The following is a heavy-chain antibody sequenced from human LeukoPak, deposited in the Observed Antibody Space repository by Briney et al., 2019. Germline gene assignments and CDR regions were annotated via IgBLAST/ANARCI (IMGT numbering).Heavy chain of an antibody. CDR1: GGSISSYH. CDR3: ARHIAVAGYYYYGMDV. Sequence: PPETLSLTCTVSGGSISSYHWSWIRQPPGKGLEWIGYIYYSGSTNYNPSLKSRVTISVDTSKNQFSLKLSSVTAADTAVYYCARHIAVAGYYYYGMDVWGQGTTVTVSS. V-gene: IGHV4-59*08. D-gene: IGHD6-19*01. CDR2: IYYSGST. J-gene: IGHJ6*02.